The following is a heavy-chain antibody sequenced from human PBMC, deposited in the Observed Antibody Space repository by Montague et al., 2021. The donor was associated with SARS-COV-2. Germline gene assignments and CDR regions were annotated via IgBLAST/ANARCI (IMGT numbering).Heavy chain of an antibody. V-gene: IGHV4-4*02. Sequence: SETLSLTCAVSGGSISSSNWWSWVRQPPGKGLEWIGEIYHSGSTNYNPSLKSRVTISVDKSKNQFSLKLSSVTAADTAVYYCARDRSRSSGWPYYFDYWGQGTLVTVSS. CDR1: GGSISSSNW. CDR2: IYHSGST. J-gene: IGHJ4*02. D-gene: IGHD6-19*01. CDR3: ARDRSRSSGWPYYFDY.